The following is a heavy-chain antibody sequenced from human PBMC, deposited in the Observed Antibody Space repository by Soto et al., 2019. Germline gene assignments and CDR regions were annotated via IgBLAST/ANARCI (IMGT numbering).Heavy chain of an antibody. CDR3: ARSLFAGSDAFDI. V-gene: IGHV1-45*02. D-gene: IGHD3-3*01. J-gene: IGHJ3*02. CDR2: ITPFKSDT. Sequence: ASVKVSCKASGYTFTFRYLHWVRQAPGQALEWRGWITPFKSDTNYAQKLQDRVTITRDRYVSTAYMELSNLRSDDTAMYYCARSLFAGSDAFDIWGQGTMVTVSS. CDR1: GYTFTFRY.